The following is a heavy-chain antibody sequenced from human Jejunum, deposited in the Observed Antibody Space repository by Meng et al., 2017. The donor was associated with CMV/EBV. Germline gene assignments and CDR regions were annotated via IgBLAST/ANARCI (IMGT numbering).Heavy chain of an antibody. CDR3: AASSSSWYQNWFDP. CDR2: ISAYNGNT. CDR1: GYTLTSYG. Sequence: VQLVQYGDAVKNPGASVKLSSKASGYTLTSYGISWVRQAPGQGLEEMGWISAYNGNTNHAQKLQGRVTMTTDTSTSTAYMELRSLRSDDTAVYYCAASSSSWYQNWFDPWGQGTLVTVSS. J-gene: IGHJ5*02. D-gene: IGHD6-13*01. V-gene: IGHV1-18*01.